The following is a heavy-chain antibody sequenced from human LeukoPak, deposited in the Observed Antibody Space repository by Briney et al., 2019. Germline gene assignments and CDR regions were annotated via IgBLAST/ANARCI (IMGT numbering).Heavy chain of an antibody. CDR3: AGSITMVRGALNERNYYYYMDV. CDR1: GGTFSSYA. V-gene: IGHV1-69*13. D-gene: IGHD3-10*01. CDR2: IIPIFGTA. Sequence: GASVKVSCKASGGTFSSYAISWVRQAPGQGLEWMGGIIPIFGTANYAQKFQGRVTITADESTSTAYMGLSSLRSEDTAVYYCAGSITMVRGALNERNYYYYMDVWGKGTTVTVSS. J-gene: IGHJ6*03.